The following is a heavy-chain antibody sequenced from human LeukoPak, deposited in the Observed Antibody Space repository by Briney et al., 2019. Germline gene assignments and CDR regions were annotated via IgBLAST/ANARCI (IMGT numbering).Heavy chain of an antibody. CDR1: GGFISSYY. D-gene: IGHD6-19*01. V-gene: IGHV4-4*09. CDR3: ARVYSSGWYVRSNYYYMDV. J-gene: IGHJ6*03. CDR2: IYTSGST. Sequence: SETLSLTCTVSGGFISSYYWSWIRQPPGKGLEWIGYIYTSGSTNYNPSLKSRVTISVDTSKNQFSLKLSSVTAADTAVYYCARVYSSGWYVRSNYYYMDVWGKGTTVTVSS.